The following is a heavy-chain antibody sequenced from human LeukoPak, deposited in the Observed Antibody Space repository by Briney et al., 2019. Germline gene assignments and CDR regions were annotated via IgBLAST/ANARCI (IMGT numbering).Heavy chain of an antibody. CDR2: ISWNSGSI. J-gene: IGHJ6*02. D-gene: IGHD2-2*01. CDR1: GFTFGDYA. Sequence: GGSLRLSCAASGFTFGDYAMHWVRQAPGKGLEWVSGISWNSGSIGYAGSVKGRFTITRDNAKNSLYLQMNSLRAEDTALYYCAKGALVVPAAYIGDYYGMDVWGQGTTVTVSS. V-gene: IGHV3-9*01. CDR3: AKGALVVPAAYIGDYYGMDV.